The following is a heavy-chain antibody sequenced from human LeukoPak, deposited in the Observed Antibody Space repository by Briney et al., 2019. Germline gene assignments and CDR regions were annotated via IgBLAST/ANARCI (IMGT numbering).Heavy chain of an antibody. Sequence: GGSLKLSCAASGFTFSSHVMNWVRQAPGKGLEWVSVISGGSNTYYADSVEGRFTISRDNSKNTLYLQMNSLRAEDTAVYYCAKAPSGSYVPFEFWGQGTLVTVSS. CDR1: GFTFSSHV. V-gene: IGHV3-23*01. CDR2: ISGGSNT. J-gene: IGHJ4*02. D-gene: IGHD1-26*01. CDR3: AKAPSGSYVPFEF.